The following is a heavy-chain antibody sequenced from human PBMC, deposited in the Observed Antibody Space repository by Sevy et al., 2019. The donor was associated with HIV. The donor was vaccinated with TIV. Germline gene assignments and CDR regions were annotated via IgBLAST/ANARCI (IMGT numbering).Heavy chain of an antibody. V-gene: IGHV3-7*03. CDR3: ARGNSGSFDY. CDR2: LKQDESEK. CDR1: GFSFSSYW. Sequence: GGSLRLSCAASGFSFSSYWMHWVRQAPGKGLEWVANLKQDESEKYYAASVKGRFTISSDNAKNSVYLQMNSLRPEDTAIYYCARGNSGSFDYWGQGTLVTVSS. D-gene: IGHD3-22*01. J-gene: IGHJ4*02.